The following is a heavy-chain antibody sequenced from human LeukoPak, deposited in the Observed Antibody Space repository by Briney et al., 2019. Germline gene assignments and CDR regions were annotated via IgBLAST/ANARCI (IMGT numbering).Heavy chain of an antibody. J-gene: IGHJ4*02. CDR3: ATDRERDPSVYYLV. V-gene: IGHV3-23*01. D-gene: IGHD3-22*01. CDR1: GFTFSDYA. Sequence: GGSLRLSCAASGFTFSDYAMSWVRQAPGQGLEWVSTIIDDGSGTYYADSVKGRFTISRDNSKNTLFLQINSLRAEDSAVYYCATDRERDPSVYYLVGGQGTLITVSS. CDR2: IIDDGSGT.